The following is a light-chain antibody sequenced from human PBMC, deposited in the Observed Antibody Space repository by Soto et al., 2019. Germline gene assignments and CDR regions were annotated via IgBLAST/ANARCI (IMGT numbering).Light chain of an antibody. J-gene: IGKJ2*01. CDR1: KSVRSSY. CDR2: GAS. Sequence: ESVVAQFPCTLFLSPREKDTLFFRASKSVRSSYLAWYQQKPGPTPRLLIYGASSRATGIPDRFIGSGSERDFILSISRLEPVFFDETESTEFYTF. CDR3: TEFYT. V-gene: IGKV3-20*01.